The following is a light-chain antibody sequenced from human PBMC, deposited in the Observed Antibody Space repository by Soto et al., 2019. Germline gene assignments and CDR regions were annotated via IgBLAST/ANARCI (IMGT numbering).Light chain of an antibody. Sequence: QSVLTQPPSTSGAPGQRVTISCSGTTSNIGTNAVNWFQQFPGTAPKLLIYNHNQRPSGVPDRFSASTSSTSASLAISGLQSGDDADYYCLTWYTSRSGWVFGGGTKLTVL. CDR2: NHN. V-gene: IGLV1-44*01. J-gene: IGLJ3*02. CDR3: LTWYTSRSGWV. CDR1: TSNIGTNA.